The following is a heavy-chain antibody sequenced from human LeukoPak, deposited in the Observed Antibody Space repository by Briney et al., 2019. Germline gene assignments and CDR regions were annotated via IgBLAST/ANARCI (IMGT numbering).Heavy chain of an antibody. CDR1: GFAFSGDW. D-gene: IGHD6-19*01. CDR3: ARCRGSGRFGWYFDL. CDR2: INQDESER. V-gene: IGHV3-7*01. Sequence: GGSLRLSCVTTGFAFSGDWMSWVRQAPGKGLEWVANINQDESERFVVDSLRGRVTISRDNTRNSLYLQMHSLRVDDTAVYYCARCRGSGRFGWYFDLWGRGTLVTVSS. J-gene: IGHJ2*01.